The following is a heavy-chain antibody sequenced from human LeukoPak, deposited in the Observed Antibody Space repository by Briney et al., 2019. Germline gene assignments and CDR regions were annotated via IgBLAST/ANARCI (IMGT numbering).Heavy chain of an antibody. V-gene: IGHV3-30-3*01. CDR1: GFTFSTYA. CDR3: ARDAGHEYYYDSSGYSNWFDP. J-gene: IGHJ5*02. D-gene: IGHD3-22*01. CDR2: ISYDGSNK. Sequence: GGSLRLSCAASGFTFSTYAMHRVRQAPGKGLEWVEVISYDGSNKYYADSVKGRFTISRDNSKNTLYLQMNSLRAEDTAVYYCARDAGHEYYYDSSGYSNWFDPWGQGTLVTASS.